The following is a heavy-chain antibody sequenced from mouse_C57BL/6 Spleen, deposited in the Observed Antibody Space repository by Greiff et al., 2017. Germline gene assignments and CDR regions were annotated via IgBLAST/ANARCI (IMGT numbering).Heavy chain of an antibody. CDR1: GFSLTSYG. CDR2: IWSDGST. CDR3: ARHGITTVVARDYYAMDY. Sequence: VQLKESGPGLVAPSQSLSITCTVSGFSLTSYGVHWVRQPPGKGLEWLVVIWSDGSTTYNSALKSRLSISKDNSKSQVFLKMNSLQTDDTAMYYCARHGITTVVARDYYAMDYWGQGTSVTVSS. D-gene: IGHD1-1*01. J-gene: IGHJ4*01. V-gene: IGHV2-6-1*01.